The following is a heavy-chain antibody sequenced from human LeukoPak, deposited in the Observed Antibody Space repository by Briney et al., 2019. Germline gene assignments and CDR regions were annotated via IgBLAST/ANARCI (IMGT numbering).Heavy chain of an antibody. Sequence: KPSETLSLTCTVSGGSISSYYWSWIRQPPGKGLEWIGYIYYSGSTNYNPSLKSRVTISVDTSKNQFSLKLSSVTAADTAVYYCAGSWPIAAAGTRGGWFDPWGQGTLVTVSS. V-gene: IGHV4-59*01. CDR2: IYYSGST. CDR3: AGSWPIAAAGTRGGWFDP. CDR1: GGSISSYY. D-gene: IGHD6-13*01. J-gene: IGHJ5*02.